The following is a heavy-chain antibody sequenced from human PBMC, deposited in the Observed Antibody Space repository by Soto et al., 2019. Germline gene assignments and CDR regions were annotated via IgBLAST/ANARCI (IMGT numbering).Heavy chain of an antibody. D-gene: IGHD2-2*03. CDR2: IYWDDDK. J-gene: IGHJ4*02. CDR3: AHGGISINHGYEF. CDR1: GFSVRSSGVA. Sequence: QITLKESGPPLVKPTQTLTLTCTCSGFSVRSSGVAVGWIRQPPGKALEWLALIYWDDDKRYSPSLKSRLTITRDTSKNQVVLTMTNMDPMDTGTYYCAHGGISINHGYEFWGQGTLVTVPS. V-gene: IGHV2-5*02.